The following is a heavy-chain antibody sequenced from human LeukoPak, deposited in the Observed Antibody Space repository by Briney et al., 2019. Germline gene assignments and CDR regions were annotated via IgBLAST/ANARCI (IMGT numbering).Heavy chain of an antibody. CDR1: GFTFGDYA. CDR2: IRSKAYGGTT. CDR3: TRDSQYYYDSSGLDY. D-gene: IGHD3-22*01. J-gene: IGHJ4*02. Sequence: GGSLRLSCTASGFTFGDYAMSWVRQAPGKGLEWVGFIRSKAYGGTTEYAASVKGRFTISRDDSKSIAYLQMNSLKTEDTAVYYCTRDSQYYYDSSGLDYWGQGTLVTVSS. V-gene: IGHV3-49*04.